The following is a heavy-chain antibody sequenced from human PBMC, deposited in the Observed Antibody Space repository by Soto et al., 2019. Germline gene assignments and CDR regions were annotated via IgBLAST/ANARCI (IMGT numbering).Heavy chain of an antibody. D-gene: IGHD2-21*01. CDR1: GGSFSGYY. Sequence: SDTLYLTCAVYGGSFSGYYWSWIRQPPGKGLEWIGEINHSGSTNYNPSLKSRVTISVDTSKNQFSLKLSSVTAADTAVYYCARRVGLRYYYYYYGMDAWGQGTTVTVSS. V-gene: IGHV4-34*01. CDR2: INHSGST. CDR3: ARRVGLRYYYYYYGMDA. J-gene: IGHJ6*02.